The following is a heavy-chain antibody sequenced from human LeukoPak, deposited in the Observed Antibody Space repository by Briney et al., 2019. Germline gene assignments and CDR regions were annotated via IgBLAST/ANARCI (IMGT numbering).Heavy chain of an antibody. V-gene: IGHV4-38-2*02. CDR1: GYSISSGYY. CDR2: VYHSGST. CDR3: ARADRGRSGYDLADYFDY. Sequence: SETLSLTCTVSGYSISSGYYWGWVRQPPGKGLEWIGGVYHSGSTYYNPSLKSRVTISVDTSKNQFSLKQSPVGAADTALYSCARADRGRSGYDLADYFDYWGQGTLVTVSS. J-gene: IGHJ4*02. D-gene: IGHD5-12*01.